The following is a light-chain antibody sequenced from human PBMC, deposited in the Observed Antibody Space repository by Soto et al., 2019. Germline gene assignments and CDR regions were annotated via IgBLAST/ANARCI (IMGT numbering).Light chain of an antibody. CDR2: GAS. CDR3: QQYSSSPS. CDR1: QSVSTN. Sequence: IVMTQSPTTLSVSPGERASLSCRASQSVSTNLAWYQQQPGQVPSLLIYGASTRASGIPARFSGSGSGTEFTLTIGSLQSEDFAVYYCQQYSSSPSFGQGTRLEI. V-gene: IGKV3-15*01. J-gene: IGKJ5*01.